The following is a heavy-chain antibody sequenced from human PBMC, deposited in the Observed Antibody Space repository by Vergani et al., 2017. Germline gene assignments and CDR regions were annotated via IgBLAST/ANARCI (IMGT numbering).Heavy chain of an antibody. Sequence: QVQLQESGPGLVKPSQTLSLTCTVSGGSIRSGDSYWSWIRQPPGKGLEWIGYIYYSGSTYYNPSLKSRVTISVDTSKNQFSLKLSSVTAADTAVYYCARGGDSSWPTPPYYGYYGMDVWGQGTTVTVSS. CDR2: IYYSGST. CDR1: GGSIRSGDSY. V-gene: IGHV4-30-4*08. D-gene: IGHD6-13*01. J-gene: IGHJ6*02. CDR3: ARGGDSSWPTPPYYGYYGMDV.